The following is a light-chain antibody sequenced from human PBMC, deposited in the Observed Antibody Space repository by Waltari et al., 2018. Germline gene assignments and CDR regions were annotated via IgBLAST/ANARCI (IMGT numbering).Light chain of an antibody. CDR3: SSYTTSTPVV. Sequence: QSALTQPASVSGSPGQSITISCTGTSSDVGGYSYVSWYQQHPGKAPKLMIYDVSNRPSGVSNRVSGSKSDNTASLTISGLQAEDEADYYCSSYTTSTPVVFGGGTKVTVL. J-gene: IGLJ2*01. CDR2: DVS. CDR1: SSDVGGYSY. V-gene: IGLV2-14*01.